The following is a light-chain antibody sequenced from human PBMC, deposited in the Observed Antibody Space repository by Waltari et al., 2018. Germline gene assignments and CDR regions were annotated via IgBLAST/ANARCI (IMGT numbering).Light chain of an antibody. Sequence: QSALTQPASVSGSPGQSITISCTGTSSDVGGYNYVSWYQQHPGKAPKPRIYEVSNRPSGVSNRFSGSTSGTTASLTISGLQAEDEADYYCSSYTSSSLNWVFGGGTKLTVL. CDR2: EVS. V-gene: IGLV2-14*01. J-gene: IGLJ3*02. CDR1: SSDVGGYNY. CDR3: SSYTSSSLNWV.